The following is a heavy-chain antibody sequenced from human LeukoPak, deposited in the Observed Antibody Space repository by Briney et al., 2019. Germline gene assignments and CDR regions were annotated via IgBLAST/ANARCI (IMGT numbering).Heavy chain of an antibody. CDR3: VRGGGDGYHFDC. Sequence: GGSLRLSCAASGFTFSSYWMTWVRQAPGKGLEWVANIKQDGSEKYFVDSVKGRFIISRDNAKNSVYLQMNNLRAEDTSMYYCVRGGGDGYHFDCWGQGTLVTVSS. D-gene: IGHD5-24*01. J-gene: IGHJ4*02. CDR2: IKQDGSEK. CDR1: GFTFSSYW. V-gene: IGHV3-7*04.